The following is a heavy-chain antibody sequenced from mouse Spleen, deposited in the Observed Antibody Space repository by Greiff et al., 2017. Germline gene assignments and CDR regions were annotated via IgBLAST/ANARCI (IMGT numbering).Heavy chain of an antibody. CDR2: ISNLAYSI. CDR1: GFTFSDYG. J-gene: IGHJ1*01. D-gene: IGHD1-1*01. V-gene: IGHV5-15*01. CDR3: ARLDYYGSSYPYFDV. Sequence: EVQLVESGGGLVKPGGSLKLSCAASGFTFSDYGMAWVRQAPGKGPEWVAFISNLAYSIYYADTVTGRFTISRENAKNTLYLEMSSLRSEDTAMYYCARLDYYGSSYPYFDVWGAGTTVTVSS.